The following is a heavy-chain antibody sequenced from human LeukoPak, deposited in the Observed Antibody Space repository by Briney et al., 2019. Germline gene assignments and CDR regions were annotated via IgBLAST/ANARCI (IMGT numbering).Heavy chain of an antibody. CDR2: IKSDGST. J-gene: IGHJ1*01. CDR3: ARAPAEIGGYYPEYFRH. D-gene: IGHD3-22*01. V-gene: IGHV3-74*01. CDR1: GFTFSRYW. Sequence: PGGSLRLSCAASGFTFSRYWMHWVRQAPGKGLVWVPRIKSDGSTNYADSVKGRFTISRDNAKNTVSLQMNSLRAEDTGVYYCARAPAEIGGYYPEYFRHWGQGTLVTVSS.